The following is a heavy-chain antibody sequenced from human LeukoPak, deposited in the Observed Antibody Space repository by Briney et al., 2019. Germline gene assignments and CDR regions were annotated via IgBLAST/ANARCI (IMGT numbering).Heavy chain of an antibody. CDR2: ISGYNGNT. J-gene: IGHJ4*02. D-gene: IGHD5-24*01. Sequence: SVKVSCKASGGTFSSYAISWVRQAPGQGLEWMGWISGYNGNTKKAQKFQGRVTITADESTSTAYMELSSLRSEDTAVYYCARGRERWLQPYYFDYWGQGTLVTVSS. CDR1: GGTFSSYA. CDR3: ARGRERWLQPYYFDY. V-gene: IGHV1-69*13.